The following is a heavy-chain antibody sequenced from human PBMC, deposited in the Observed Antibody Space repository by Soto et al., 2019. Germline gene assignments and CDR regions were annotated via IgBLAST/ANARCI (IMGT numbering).Heavy chain of an antibody. V-gene: IGHV3-11*01. CDR1: GFTFSDYY. D-gene: IGHD6-13*01. Sequence: QVQLVESGGGLVKPGGSLRLSCAASGFTFSDYYMSWIRQAPGKGLEWVAYISSSGTAIYYADSVKGRFTISRDNAKNSLYLQMNSLRAEDTAVYYCARLAAVGVYYFDYGGQGTLVTVSS. CDR3: ARLAAVGVYYFDY. J-gene: IGHJ4*02. CDR2: ISSSGTAI.